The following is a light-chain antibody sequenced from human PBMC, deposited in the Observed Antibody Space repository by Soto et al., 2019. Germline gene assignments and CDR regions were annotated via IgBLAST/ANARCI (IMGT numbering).Light chain of an antibody. CDR3: QKYHSAPRT. CDR2: AAS. V-gene: IGKV1-27*01. J-gene: IGKJ1*01. Sequence: DIQMTQSTSSLSASVGDRVTITCRANQDISYYLAWYQQKQGKVPKLLIYAASTLQSGVPSRFSGSGSGTDFTLTISSLQPEDIATYYCQKYHSAPRTFGKGTKVDIK. CDR1: QDISYY.